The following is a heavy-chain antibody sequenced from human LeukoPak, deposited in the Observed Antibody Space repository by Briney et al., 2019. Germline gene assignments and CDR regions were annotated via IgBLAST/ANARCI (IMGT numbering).Heavy chain of an antibody. D-gene: IGHD2-21*01. CDR3: ARDALPYCGGDCYSGY. J-gene: IGHJ4*02. V-gene: IGHV3-21*01. CDR1: GFTFSSYS. CDR2: ISSSSSYI. Sequence: GGSLRLSCAASGFTFSSYSMTWVRQAPGKGLEWVSSISSSSSYIYYADSVKGRFTISRDNAKNSLYLQMNSLRAEDTAVYYCARDALPYCGGDCYSGYWGQGTLVTVSS.